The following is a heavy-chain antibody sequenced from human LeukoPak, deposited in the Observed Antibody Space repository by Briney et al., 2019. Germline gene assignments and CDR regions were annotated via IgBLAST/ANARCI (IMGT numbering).Heavy chain of an antibody. CDR3: ARGVAGLGEVLYFDL. CDR1: GGTFSTYG. V-gene: IGHV1-69*01. J-gene: IGHJ2*01. D-gene: IGHD3-10*01. Sequence: ASVKVSCKASGGTFSTYGLNWVRQAPGQGLEWMGGINPIFGSPKYAQKFQGRVTITADESTSTASMQLNSLRSEDTAVYYCARGVAGLGEVLYFDLWGRGTLVTVSS. CDR2: INPIFGSP.